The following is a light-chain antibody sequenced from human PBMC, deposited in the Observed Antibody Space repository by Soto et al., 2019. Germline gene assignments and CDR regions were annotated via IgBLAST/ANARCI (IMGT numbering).Light chain of an antibody. CDR2: GYK. Sequence: QSVLTQPPSVSGAPGQRITISCTGTSSNVGAGYDVHWYQHLPGRAPRLLVYGYKNRASGIPDRFSVSRSGTSDSLAITGVQADDEAEYFCQSFYISLRGFVFGGGTKVTVL. J-gene: IGLJ1*01. CDR3: QSFYISLRGFV. CDR1: SSNVGAGYD. V-gene: IGLV1-40*02.